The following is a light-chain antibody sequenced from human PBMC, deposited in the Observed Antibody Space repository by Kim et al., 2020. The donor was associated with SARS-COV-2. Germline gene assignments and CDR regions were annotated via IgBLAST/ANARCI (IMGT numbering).Light chain of an antibody. J-gene: IGKJ2*01. CDR2: GAS. V-gene: IGKV3-20*01. CDR1: QSVSSSY. CDR3: QQYGSSLYT. Sequence: LSPGERATLSCRASQSVSSSYLAWYRQKPGQAPRLLIYGASSRATGIPDRFSGSGSGTDFTLTISRLEPEDFAVYYCQQYGSSLYTFGQGTKLEI.